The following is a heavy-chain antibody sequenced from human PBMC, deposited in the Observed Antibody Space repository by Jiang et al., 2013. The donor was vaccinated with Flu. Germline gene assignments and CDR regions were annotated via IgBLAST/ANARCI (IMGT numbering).Heavy chain of an antibody. Sequence: QTLSLTCAISGDSVSSNSAAWNWIRQSPSRGLEWLGRTYYRSKWYNDYAVSVKSRITINPDTSKNQFSLQLNSVTPEDTAVYYCARDRGLDSLQLVPGSWFDPWGQGTLVTVSS. CDR2: TYYRSKWYN. D-gene: IGHD6-13*01. J-gene: IGHJ5*02. CDR3: ARDRGLDSLQLVPGSWFDP. CDR1: GDSVSSNSAA. V-gene: IGHV6-1*01.